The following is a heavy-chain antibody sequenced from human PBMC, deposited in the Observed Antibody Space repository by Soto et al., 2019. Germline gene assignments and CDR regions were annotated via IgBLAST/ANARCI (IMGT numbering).Heavy chain of an antibody. J-gene: IGHJ4*02. CDR2: IDPSDSYT. Sequence: GESLKISCKGSGYSFTSYSISWVRQMPGKGLEWMGRIDPSDSYTNYSPSFQGHVTISADKSISTAYLQWSSLKASDTAMYYCARLGAAAGTDSDYFDYWGQGTLVTVSS. CDR1: GYSFTSYS. D-gene: IGHD6-13*01. V-gene: IGHV5-10-1*01. CDR3: ARLGAAAGTDSDYFDY.